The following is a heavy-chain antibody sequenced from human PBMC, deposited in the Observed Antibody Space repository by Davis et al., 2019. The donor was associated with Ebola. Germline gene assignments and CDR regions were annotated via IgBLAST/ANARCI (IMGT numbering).Heavy chain of an antibody. Sequence: GESLKISCAASGFTVSSYYMSWVRQAPGKGLEWVSVIYSGGRTYYADSVKVRFTISRYNSKNKLYLQMNSLRAEDTSVYYCARGGGWSHLNWFDPWGQGTLVTVSS. D-gene: IGHD6-19*01. V-gene: IGHV3-66*01. CDR3: ARGGGWSHLNWFDP. CDR1: GFTVSSYY. J-gene: IGHJ5*02. CDR2: IYSGGRT.